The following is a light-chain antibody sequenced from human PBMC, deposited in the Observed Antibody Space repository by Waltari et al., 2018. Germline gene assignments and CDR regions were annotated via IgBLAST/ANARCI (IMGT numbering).Light chain of an antibody. CDR2: DVT. CDR3: CSRAGTYTWL. CDR1: SNDAGGYYY. J-gene: IGLJ2*01. Sequence: QSAPSQPLSVSGSPGRSGTISCTGPSNDAGGYYYVSCFQQFPGKAPNLMIYDVTRRHSGVPDRFSGSKSGNTASLTISGLQVEDEATYYCCSRAGTYTWLFGGGTKVTVL. V-gene: IGLV2-11*01.